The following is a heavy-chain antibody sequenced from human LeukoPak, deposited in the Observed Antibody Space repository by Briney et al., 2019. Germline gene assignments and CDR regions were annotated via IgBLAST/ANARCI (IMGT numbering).Heavy chain of an antibody. CDR3: ARDYSLIDP. J-gene: IGHJ5*02. CDR1: GGSISSYY. D-gene: IGHD6-13*01. CDR2: IYYSGST. Sequence: SETLSLTCTVSGGSISSYYWSWIRQPPGKGLEWIGYIYYSGSTNYNPSLKSRVTMSVDTSKNQFSLKLSSVTAADTAVYYCARDYSLIDPWGQGTLVTVSS. V-gene: IGHV4-59*12.